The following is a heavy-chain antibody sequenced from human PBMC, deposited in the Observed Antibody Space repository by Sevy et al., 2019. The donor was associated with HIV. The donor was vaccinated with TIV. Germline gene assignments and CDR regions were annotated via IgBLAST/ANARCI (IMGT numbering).Heavy chain of an antibody. Sequence: GGFLRLSCAASGVTFNSAWMSWVRQAPGKGLEWLGRFKSNTDGVTTDYAAPVKGRFTISRDDSKNTLYLQMNSLKTEDTAVYYCCIIDSYHDSSGQLYYFDYWGQGTLVTVSS. CDR3: CIIDSYHDSSGQLYYFDY. D-gene: IGHD3-22*01. CDR1: GVTFNSAW. V-gene: IGHV3-15*01. CDR2: FKSNTDGVTT. J-gene: IGHJ4*02.